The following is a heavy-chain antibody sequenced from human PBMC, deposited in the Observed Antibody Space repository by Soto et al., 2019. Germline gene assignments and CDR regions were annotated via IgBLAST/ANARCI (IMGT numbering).Heavy chain of an antibody. CDR1: GGSISSGGYS. V-gene: IGHV4-30-2*06. CDR3: ARDYYGMDV. CDR2: TYQSGSA. J-gene: IGHJ6*02. Sequence: SETLSLTCTVSGGSISSGGYSWTWIRQSPGKGLEWIGYTYQSGSAYYNPSLKSRVTISVDRSKNQFSLNLTSVTAADTAVYYCARDYYGMDVWGQGTTVTVYS.